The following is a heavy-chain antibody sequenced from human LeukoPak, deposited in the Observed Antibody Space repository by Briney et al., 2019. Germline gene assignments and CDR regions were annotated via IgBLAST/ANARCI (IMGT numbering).Heavy chain of an antibody. Sequence: SQTLSLTCAVSGGSISSGGYSWSWIRQPPGKGLEWIGYIYYSGSTYYNPSLKSRVTISVDTSKNQFSLRLSSVTAADTAVYYCARGVVGGTTGNWFDPWGQGTLVTVSS. CDR2: IYYSGST. CDR3: ARGVVGGTTGNWFDP. CDR1: GGSISSGGYS. J-gene: IGHJ5*02. D-gene: IGHD1-26*01. V-gene: IGHV4-30-4*07.